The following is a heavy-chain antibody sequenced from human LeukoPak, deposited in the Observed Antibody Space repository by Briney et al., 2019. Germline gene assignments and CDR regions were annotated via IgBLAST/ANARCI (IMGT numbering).Heavy chain of an antibody. CDR3: ARISSDSISYYDH. CDR1: GITFSTHW. V-gene: IGHV3-74*01. CDR2: INSEGSTI. D-gene: IGHD3-22*01. J-gene: IGHJ4*02. Sequence: GGSLRLSCAGSGITFSTHWMHWVRQAPGKGLMWVSRINSEGSTISYADSVKGRFTISRDNAKNTLFLQMNSLRAEDTAVYYCARISSDSISYYDHWGQGTLVTVSS.